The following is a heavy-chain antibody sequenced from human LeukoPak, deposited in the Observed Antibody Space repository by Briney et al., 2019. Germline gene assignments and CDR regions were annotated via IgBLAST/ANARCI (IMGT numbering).Heavy chain of an antibody. CDR3: AREMGRANWGSPFLRFSFHPTLDY. D-gene: IGHD7-27*01. J-gene: IGHJ4*02. V-gene: IGHV3-74*01. CDR1: GFTFSSYW. Sequence: PGGSLRLSCVASGFTFSSYWMHWVRQDPRKGLVWVSRINGDGRNINYADSVRGRFAISRDNAKNSLYLQMNSLRAEDTAVYYCAREMGRANWGSPFLRFSFHPTLDYWGQGTLVTVSS. CDR2: INGDGRNI.